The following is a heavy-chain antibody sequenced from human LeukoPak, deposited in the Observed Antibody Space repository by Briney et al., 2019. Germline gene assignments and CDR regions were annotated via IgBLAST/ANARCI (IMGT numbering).Heavy chain of an antibody. Sequence: PSETLSLTCAVYGGSFSGYYWSWLRQPPGKGLEWIGEINHSGSTNYNPSLKSRVTISVDTSKNQFSQKLSSVTAADTAVYYCARLPDTAMVDGLDYWGQGTLVTVSS. CDR2: INHSGST. D-gene: IGHD5-18*01. V-gene: IGHV4-34*01. CDR1: GGSFSGYY. J-gene: IGHJ4*02. CDR3: ARLPDTAMVDGLDY.